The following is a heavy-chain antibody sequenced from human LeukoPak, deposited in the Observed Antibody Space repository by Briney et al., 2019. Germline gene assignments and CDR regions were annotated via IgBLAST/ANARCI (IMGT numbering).Heavy chain of an antibody. CDR3: ASSRIAAAGRGLSYYFDY. Sequence: ASVKVSCKASGYTFTGYYMHWVRQAPAQGLEWMGWINPNSGGTNYAQKFQGRVTMTRDTSISTAYMELSRLRSDDTAVYYCASSRIAAAGRGLSYYFDYWGQGTLVTVSS. CDR1: GYTFTGYY. V-gene: IGHV1-2*02. CDR2: INPNSGGT. D-gene: IGHD6-13*01. J-gene: IGHJ4*02.